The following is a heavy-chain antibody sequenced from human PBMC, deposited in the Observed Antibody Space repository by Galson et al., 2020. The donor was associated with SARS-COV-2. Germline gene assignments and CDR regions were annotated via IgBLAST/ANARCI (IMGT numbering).Heavy chain of an antibody. CDR3: ARDTRIAVAGTSHWYFDL. J-gene: IGHJ2*01. V-gene: IGHV4-4*02. D-gene: IGHD6-19*01. CDR2: IYYSGNT. Sequence: ASETLSLTCAVSGGSISSLNWWSWVRQSPGKGLEWIGQIYYSGNTNYSPSLKSRVTMSIDKSNNQFSLTLSSVTAADTAVYYCARDTRIAVAGTSHWYFDLWGRGTLVNVSS. CDR1: GGSISSLNW.